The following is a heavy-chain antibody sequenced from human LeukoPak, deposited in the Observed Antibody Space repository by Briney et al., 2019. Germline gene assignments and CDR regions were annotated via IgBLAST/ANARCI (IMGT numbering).Heavy chain of an antibody. V-gene: IGHV3-21*01. J-gene: IGHJ5*02. Sequence: PGGSLRLSCAASGFTFSSYSMNWVRQAPGKGLEWVSSISSSSSYIYYADSVKGRFTISRDNAKNSLYLQMNSLRAEDTAVYYCASDGYSSGWYTTWGQGTLVTVSS. CDR1: GFTFSSYS. CDR2: ISSSSSYI. D-gene: IGHD6-19*01. CDR3: ASDGYSSGWYTT.